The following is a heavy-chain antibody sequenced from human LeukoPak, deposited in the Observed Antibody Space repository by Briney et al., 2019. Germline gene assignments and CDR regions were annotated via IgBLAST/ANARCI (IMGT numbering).Heavy chain of an antibody. CDR3: ARSHYYDSSAYYFNYGLDV. CDR2: ISYDGSNK. Sequence: GRSLRLSCAASGFTFSSYAMHWVRQAPGKGLEWVAVISYDGSNKYYADSVKGRFTISRDNSKNTLYLQMNSLRAEDTAVYYCARSHYYDSSAYYFNYGLDVWGQGTTVIVSS. J-gene: IGHJ6*02. D-gene: IGHD3-22*01. V-gene: IGHV3-30-3*01. CDR1: GFTFSSYA.